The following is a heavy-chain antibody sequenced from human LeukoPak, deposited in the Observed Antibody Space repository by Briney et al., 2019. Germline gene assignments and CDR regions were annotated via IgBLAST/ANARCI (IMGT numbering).Heavy chain of an antibody. J-gene: IGHJ5*02. CDR2: IYDSGST. Sequence: SETLSLTCTVSGGSITSYYWSWIRQPPGKGLEWIGYIYDSGSTNYNPSLKSRVTISVDTSKNQFSLKLSSVTAADTAVYYCAREGPQYYDFSPWGQGTLVTVSS. CDR1: GGSITSYY. D-gene: IGHD3-3*01. CDR3: AREGPQYYDFSP. V-gene: IGHV4-59*01.